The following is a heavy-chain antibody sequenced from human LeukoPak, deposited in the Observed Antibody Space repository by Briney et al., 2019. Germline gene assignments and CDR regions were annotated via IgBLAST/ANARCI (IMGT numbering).Heavy chain of an antibody. V-gene: IGHV3-30-3*01. CDR2: ISYDGSNK. CDR1: GFTFSDYY. J-gene: IGHJ5*02. CDR3: ARDRITMVSGLPGP. Sequence: GGSLRLSCAASGFTFSDYYMSWIRQAPGKGLEWVAVISYDGSNKYYADSVKGRFTISRDNSKNTLYLQMNSLRAEDTAVYYCARDRITMVSGLPGPWGQGTLVTVSS. D-gene: IGHD3-10*01.